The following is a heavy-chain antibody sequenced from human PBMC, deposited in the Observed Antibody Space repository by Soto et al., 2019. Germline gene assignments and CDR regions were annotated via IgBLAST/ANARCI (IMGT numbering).Heavy chain of an antibody. CDR1: GFTFNNYG. Sequence: QVQLVESGGGVVQPGRSLRLSCAASGFTFNNYGMHWVRQAPGKGLXWLAVIWNDGSNSSYANSVKGRFTISRDNSKNTLYLQMSSLRAEDTAVYYCARRQIPPPTRGAANARGGMDVWGQGTTVTVSS. CDR2: IWNDGSNS. J-gene: IGHJ6*02. D-gene: IGHD6-13*01. V-gene: IGHV3-33*01. CDR3: ARRQIPPPTRGAANARGGMDV.